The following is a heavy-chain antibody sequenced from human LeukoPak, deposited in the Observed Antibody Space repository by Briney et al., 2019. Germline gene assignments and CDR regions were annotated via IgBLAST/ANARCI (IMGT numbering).Heavy chain of an antibody. CDR2: INSNGAST. J-gene: IGHJ4*02. CDR3: VKETFTVTSPFDY. V-gene: IGHV3-64D*09. D-gene: IGHD4-11*01. CDR1: GSTFSAYA. Sequence: GGSLRLSCSASGSTFSAYAMHWVRQAPGKGLEYVSAINSNGASTYYADSVKGRFTISRDNARNTVYLQMSSLRPEDTAVYYCVKETFTVTSPFDYWGQGTLVTVSS.